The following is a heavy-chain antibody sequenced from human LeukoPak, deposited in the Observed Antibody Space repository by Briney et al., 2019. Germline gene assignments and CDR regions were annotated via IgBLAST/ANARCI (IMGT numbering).Heavy chain of an antibody. D-gene: IGHD3-3*01. CDR2: I. J-gene: IGHJ4*02. CDR1: GFTFSSYG. Sequence: GGSLRLSCAASGFTFSSYGMHWVRQAPGKGLEWVSAIKGRFTISRDNSKNTLYLQMNCLRAEDTAVYYCAKEYYDFWSGYPHDYWGQGTLVTVSS. V-gene: IGHV3-23*01. CDR3: AKEYYDFWSGYPHDY.